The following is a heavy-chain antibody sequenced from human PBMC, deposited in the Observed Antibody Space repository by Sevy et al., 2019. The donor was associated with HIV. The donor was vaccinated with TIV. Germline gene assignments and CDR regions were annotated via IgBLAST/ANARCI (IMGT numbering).Heavy chain of an antibody. V-gene: IGHV3-23*01. CDR1: GFTFSKYS. CDR2: LSFGCGEI. D-gene: IGHD2-8*01. Sequence: GGFLRLSCAASGFTFSKYSMSWVRQPPGKGLEWVSTLSFGCGEINYADSVKGRFTISRDNSKSCVYLQMNNLRPEDTAVYYCAREGCTKPHDYWGQGTLVTVSS. CDR3: AREGCTKPHDY. J-gene: IGHJ4*02.